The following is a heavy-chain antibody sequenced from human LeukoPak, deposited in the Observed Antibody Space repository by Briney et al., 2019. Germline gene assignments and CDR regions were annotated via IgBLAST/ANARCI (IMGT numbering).Heavy chain of an antibody. Sequence: GGSLRLSCAASGFTFSDYYMSWIRQAPGKGLEWVSFISNSDTTIYYADSVKGRFTISRDNAKNSLYLQMNSLRADDTAVYYCARVSLLSSGRDYWGQGTLVTVSS. CDR1: GFTFSDYY. D-gene: IGHD6-19*01. J-gene: IGHJ4*02. V-gene: IGHV3-11*04. CDR2: ISNSDTTI. CDR3: ARVSLLSSGRDY.